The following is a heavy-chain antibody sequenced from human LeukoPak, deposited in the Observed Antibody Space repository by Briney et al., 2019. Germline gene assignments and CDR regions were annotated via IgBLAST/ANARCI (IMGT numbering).Heavy chain of an antibody. Sequence: PGGSLRLSCAASGFTFSSYAMSWVRQAPGKGLERISAISGSGGNTYYADSVKGRLTISRDNSKNTLFLQMNSLRVEDTAVYYCAKEDPIVSVGFDYWGQGTLVTVTS. V-gene: IGHV3-23*01. CDR3: AKEDPIVSVGFDY. J-gene: IGHJ4*02. CDR1: GFTFSSYA. CDR2: ISGSGGNT. D-gene: IGHD2-15*01.